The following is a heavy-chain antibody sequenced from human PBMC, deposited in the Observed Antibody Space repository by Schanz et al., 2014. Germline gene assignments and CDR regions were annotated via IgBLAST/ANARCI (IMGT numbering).Heavy chain of an antibody. Sequence: EVQLLESGGGLVQPGGSLRLSCEASGFSFGNYGMSWVRQAPGKGLEWVSFIYIGGNTYYADSVKGRFTISRDNSKNTVYIQMNSLRAEDTAVYFCAKKVPAYNPFDSWGQGTLVSVSS. CDR2: FIYIGGNT. D-gene: IGHD1-1*01. CDR1: GFSFGNYG. CDR3: AKKVPAYNPFDS. V-gene: IGHV3-23*01. J-gene: IGHJ4*02.